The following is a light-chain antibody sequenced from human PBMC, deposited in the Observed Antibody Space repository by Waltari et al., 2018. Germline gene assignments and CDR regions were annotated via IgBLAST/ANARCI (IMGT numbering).Light chain of an antibody. CDR3: QHYVRLPAT. Sequence: EIVLTQSPGTLSLSPGEGATLSCRASQSVSKYLAWYQQKPGQAPRLLIYGASRRATGIPDRFSGSGSETDFSLTISRLEPEDFAVYYCQHYVRLPATFGQGTKVEIK. V-gene: IGKV3-20*01. CDR2: GAS. J-gene: IGKJ1*01. CDR1: QSVSKY.